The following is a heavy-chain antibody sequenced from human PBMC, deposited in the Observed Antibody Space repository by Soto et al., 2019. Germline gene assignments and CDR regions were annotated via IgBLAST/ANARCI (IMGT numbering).Heavy chain of an antibody. V-gene: IGHV3-23*01. D-gene: IGHD2-2*01. J-gene: IGHJ4*02. Sequence: GGSLRLSCAASGFSFNTFAMSWVRQAPGKGLEWVSSISGSGLSTYNADSVKGRFTISRDNSKNTLYLQMNSLRAEDTAVYYCAKDLGEVVPDRFDYWGQGTLVTVSS. CDR3: AKDLGEVVPDRFDY. CDR1: GFSFNTFA. CDR2: ISGSGLST.